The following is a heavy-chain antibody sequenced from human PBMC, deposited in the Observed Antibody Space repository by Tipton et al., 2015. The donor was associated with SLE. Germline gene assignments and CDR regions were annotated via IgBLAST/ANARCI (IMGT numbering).Heavy chain of an antibody. Sequence: TLSLTCAVYGGSFSGYYWSWIRQPPGKGLEWIGEINHSGSTNYNPSLKSRVTISVDTSKNQFSLKLSSVTAADTAVYYCARGQSYGYVKAPYFDLWGRGTLVTVSS. CDR2: INHSGST. V-gene: IGHV4-34*01. D-gene: IGHD5-18*01. CDR1: GGSFSGYY. J-gene: IGHJ2*01. CDR3: ARGQSYGYVKAPYFDL.